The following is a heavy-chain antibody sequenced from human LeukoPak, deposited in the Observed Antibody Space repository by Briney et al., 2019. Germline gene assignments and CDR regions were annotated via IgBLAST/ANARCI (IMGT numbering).Heavy chain of an antibody. J-gene: IGHJ4*02. Sequence: GSLRLSCAASGFTFSSYGMHWVRQAPGKGLEWVAVISYDGSNKYYADSVKGRFTISRDNSKNTLYLQMNSLRAEDTAVYYCAKAWLAQASYFDYWGQGTLVTVSS. CDR2: ISYDGSNK. CDR3: AKAWLAQASYFDY. CDR1: GFTFSSYG. D-gene: IGHD3-10*01. V-gene: IGHV3-30*18.